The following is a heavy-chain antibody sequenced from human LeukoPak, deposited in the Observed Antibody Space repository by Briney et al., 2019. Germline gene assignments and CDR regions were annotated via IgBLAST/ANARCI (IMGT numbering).Heavy chain of an antibody. J-gene: IGHJ4*02. CDR1: GGSTSTYY. V-gene: IGHV4-59*01. CDR3: ARDSEVSSGWYPFDY. D-gene: IGHD6-19*01. Sequence: SETLSLTCTVSGGSTSTYYWSWIRQPPGKGLEWIGYIYYSGSTNYNPSLKSRVTISLDTSKNQFSLKLSSVTAADTAVYYCARDSEVSSGWYPFDYWGQGTLVTVSS. CDR2: IYYSGST.